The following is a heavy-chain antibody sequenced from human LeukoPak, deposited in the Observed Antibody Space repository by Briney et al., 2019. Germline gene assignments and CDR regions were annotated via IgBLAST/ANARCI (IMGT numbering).Heavy chain of an antibody. CDR1: GGTFSSYA. J-gene: IGHJ4*02. Sequence: GSSVKVSCKASGGTFSSYAISWVRQAPGQGLEWMGGIIPIFGTANYAQKFQGRVTITTDESTSTAYMELSSLRSEDTAVYYCARHHSEAVAGIDYWGQGTLVTVSS. D-gene: IGHD6-19*01. CDR2: IIPIFGTA. V-gene: IGHV1-69*05. CDR3: ARHHSEAVAGIDY.